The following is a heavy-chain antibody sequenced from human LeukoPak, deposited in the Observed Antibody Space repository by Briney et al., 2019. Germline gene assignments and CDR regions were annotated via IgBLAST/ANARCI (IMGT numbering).Heavy chain of an antibody. V-gene: IGHV3-23*01. CDR1: GFTVSSTY. J-gene: IGHJ3*02. D-gene: IGHD3-22*01. Sequence: GGSLRLSCAASGFTVSSTYMSWVRQAPGKGLEWVSAISGSGGSTYYADSVKGRFTISRDNSKNTLYLQMNSLRAEDTAVYYCAKLGTTYSYDSSGYRSPHDAFDIWGQGTMVTVSS. CDR3: AKLGTTYSYDSSGYRSPHDAFDI. CDR2: ISGSGGST.